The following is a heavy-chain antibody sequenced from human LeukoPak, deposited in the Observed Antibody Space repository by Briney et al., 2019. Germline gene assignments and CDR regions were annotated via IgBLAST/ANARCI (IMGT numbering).Heavy chain of an antibody. J-gene: IGHJ4*02. Sequence: PGGSLRLSYAASGFTFSSYGMSWVRQAPGKGLEWVSVISGSGGITYYEDSVKGRFTISRDNSKNTLYLQMNSLRADDTAIYYCAKDAAAAGSAYYFEYWGQGALVTVSS. CDR3: AKDAAAAGSAYYFEY. CDR1: GFTFSSYG. V-gene: IGHV3-23*01. D-gene: IGHD6-13*01. CDR2: ISGSGGIT.